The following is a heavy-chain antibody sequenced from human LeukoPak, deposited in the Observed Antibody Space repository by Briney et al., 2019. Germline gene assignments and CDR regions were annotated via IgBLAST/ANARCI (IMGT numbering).Heavy chain of an antibody. CDR3: ARSLMD. Sequence: SQTLSLTCAISGDXVSSNRAAWSWIGQSPSRGLEWLGRTYRRSKWHNDYAVSVKSRITINPDTSKNQFSLQLNSVTPEDTAVYYCARSLMDWGQGTLVTVSS. V-gene: IGHV6-1*01. CDR2: TYRRSKWHN. J-gene: IGHJ4*02. CDR1: GDXVSSNRAA.